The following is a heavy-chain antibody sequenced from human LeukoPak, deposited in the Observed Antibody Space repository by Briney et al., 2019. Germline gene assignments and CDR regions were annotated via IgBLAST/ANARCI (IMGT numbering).Heavy chain of an antibody. J-gene: IGHJ4*02. D-gene: IGHD3-10*01. V-gene: IGHV3-7*03. Sequence: GGSLRLSCVVSGFTFSEYWMTWVRQAPGKGLEWVANIKEVGGQKHYVDSVRGRFTIFRDNAKNTLYLQMDSLRAEDTAVYYCARGGDKNVMGGQGTLVTVSS. CDR3: ARGGDKNVM. CDR1: GFTFSEYW. CDR2: IKEVGGQK.